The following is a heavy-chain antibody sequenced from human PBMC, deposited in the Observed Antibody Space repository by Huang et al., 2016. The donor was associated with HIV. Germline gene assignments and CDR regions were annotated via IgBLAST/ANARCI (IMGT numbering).Heavy chain of an antibody. Sequence: VQLVQSGADVKKPGASVQVSCKASGYTFTSYYVHWVRQAPGQGLECMGGFNPSSGSVVYAQKFLGRVTMTRDTSTNTGYLDLRSLTSDDTAVYRCARGGMPTVVNYSLDSWGQGTLVTVTS. CDR3: ARGGMPTVVNYSLDS. CDR2: FNPSSGSV. J-gene: IGHJ4*02. D-gene: IGHD4-4*01. CDR1: GYTFTSYY. V-gene: IGHV1-46*03.